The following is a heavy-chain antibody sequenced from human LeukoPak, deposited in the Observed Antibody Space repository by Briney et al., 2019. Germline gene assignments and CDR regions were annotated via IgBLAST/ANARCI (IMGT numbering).Heavy chain of an antibody. CDR3: AKMVVMTTVTTLDVDY. J-gene: IGHJ4*02. Sequence: GGSLRLSCAASGFTFSSYAMRWVRQAPGKGLGWVSAISGSGGSTYYADSVKGRFTISRDNSKNTLYLQMNSLRAEDTAVYYCAKMVVMTTVTTLDVDYWGQGTLVTVSS. CDR1: GFTFSSYA. CDR2: ISGSGGST. V-gene: IGHV3-23*01. D-gene: IGHD4-17*01.